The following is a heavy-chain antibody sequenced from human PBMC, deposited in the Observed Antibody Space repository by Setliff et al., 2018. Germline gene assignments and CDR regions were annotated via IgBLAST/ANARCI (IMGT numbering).Heavy chain of an antibody. CDR3: IRDTSGRDAFDI. Sequence: PGGSLRLSCAASGFTFSSYAMTWVRQAPGKGLEWVSGISGYGSRTYYADSVKGRSTISRDNSQNTMYLQMNSLRAEDTAVYYCIRDTSGRDAFDIWDQGTMVTVSS. D-gene: IGHD6-19*01. CDR1: GFTFSSYA. J-gene: IGHJ3*02. CDR2: ISGYGSRT. V-gene: IGHV3-23*01.